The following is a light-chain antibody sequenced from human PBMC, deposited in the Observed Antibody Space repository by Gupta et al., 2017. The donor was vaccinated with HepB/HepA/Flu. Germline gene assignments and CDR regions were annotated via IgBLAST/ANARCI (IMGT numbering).Light chain of an antibody. CDR2: FAS. V-gene: IGKV2-28*01. Sequence: DIVMTQSPLSLPVTPGESASLSCKSSQSLLNSNGYSNLDWYLKKTGQSPQLLIYFASNRASGVPDRCRGSGSGTDFTLMISRVEAEDVGVYYCMQSRQSPFTFGPGTKVEIK. J-gene: IGKJ3*01. CDR1: QSLLNSNGYSN. CDR3: MQSRQSPFT.